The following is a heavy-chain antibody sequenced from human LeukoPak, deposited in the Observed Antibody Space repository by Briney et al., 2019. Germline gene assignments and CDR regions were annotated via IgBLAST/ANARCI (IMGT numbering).Heavy chain of an antibody. V-gene: IGHV4-38-2*01. Sequence: SETLSLTCAVSGYSISSGYYWGWIRQPPGKGLEWIGSIYHSGSTYYNPSLKSRVTISVDTSKNQFSLKLGSVTAADTAVYYCAVLTGTYSWFDYWGQGTLVTVSS. CDR3: AVLTGTYSWFDY. D-gene: IGHD1-7*01. CDR2: IYHSGST. J-gene: IGHJ4*02. CDR1: GYSISSGYY.